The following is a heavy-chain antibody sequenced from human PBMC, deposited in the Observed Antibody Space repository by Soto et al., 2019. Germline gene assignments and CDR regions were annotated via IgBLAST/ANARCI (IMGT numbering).Heavy chain of an antibody. Sequence: SETLSLTCTVSGGSISSYYWSWIRQHPGKGLELIGYIYYSGSTYYNPSLKSRVTISVDTSKNQFSLKLSSVTAADTAVYYCASGTEVSPSWDVWGQGTTVTVSS. J-gene: IGHJ6*02. D-gene: IGHD1-26*01. CDR3: ASGTEVSPSWDV. V-gene: IGHV4-59*12. CDR1: GGSISSYY. CDR2: IYYSGST.